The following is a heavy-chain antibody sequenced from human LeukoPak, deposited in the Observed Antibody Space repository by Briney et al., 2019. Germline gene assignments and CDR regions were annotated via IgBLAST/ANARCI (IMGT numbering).Heavy chain of an antibody. Sequence: ASAKVSCKASGYTFTNHDIQWVRQAPGQGLEWMGIINPSGGSTYYAQKFQGRITLTRDTSTSTVYMELRSLRSEDAAIYYCARESGTRWFDPWGQGTLATVSS. CDR3: ARESGTRWFDP. CDR2: INPSGGST. D-gene: IGHD3-10*01. V-gene: IGHV1-46*01. J-gene: IGHJ5*02. CDR1: GYTFTNHD.